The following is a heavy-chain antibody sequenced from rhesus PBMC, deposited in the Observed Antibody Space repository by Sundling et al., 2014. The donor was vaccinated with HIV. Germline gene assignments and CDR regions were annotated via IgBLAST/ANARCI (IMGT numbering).Heavy chain of an antibody. CDR1: GYIFTSYY. V-gene: IGHV1-200*01. J-gene: IGHJ4*01. CDR3: ARVQVSGTSTFDF. Sequence: QVQLVQSGAEVKKPGTSVKVSCKASGYIFTSYYITWVRQAPGQVLEWMGWINPNNGNAVFAQKFQGRVTMTRDTSTSTAHMELNSLRSEDTAVYYCARVQVSGTSTFDFWGQGVLVTVSS. CDR2: INPNNGNA. D-gene: IGHD2-2*01.